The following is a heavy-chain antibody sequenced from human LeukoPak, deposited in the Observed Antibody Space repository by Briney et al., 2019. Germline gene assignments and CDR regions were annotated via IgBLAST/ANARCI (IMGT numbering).Heavy chain of an antibody. CDR1: GFTFSSHW. D-gene: IGHD2/OR15-2a*01. CDR3: VIGGGAFDI. J-gene: IGHJ3*02. V-gene: IGHV3-7*01. Sequence: GGSLRLSGAASGFTFSSHWMSWVRQVPGKGLEWVASIKQDGSEKNYVDSVKGRFSISRDNAKNSLYLQMNTLRAEDTAIYYCVIGGGAFDIWGQGTMVTVSS. CDR2: IKQDGSEK.